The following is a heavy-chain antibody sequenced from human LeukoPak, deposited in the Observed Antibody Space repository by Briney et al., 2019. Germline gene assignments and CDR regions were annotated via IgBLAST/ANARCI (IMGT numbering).Heavy chain of an antibody. V-gene: IGHV3-7*02. J-gene: IGHJ4*02. CDR1: GFTFSTYW. Sequence: GGSLRLSCVASGFTFSTYWMSWVRQAPGKGLEWVASIKQDGSEKYYVDSVKGRFTISRDNAKNSLYLQMNSLRAEDTAVYYCARSIRPYFDYWGQGTLVTVSS. CDR3: ARSIRPYFDY. CDR2: IKQDGSEK.